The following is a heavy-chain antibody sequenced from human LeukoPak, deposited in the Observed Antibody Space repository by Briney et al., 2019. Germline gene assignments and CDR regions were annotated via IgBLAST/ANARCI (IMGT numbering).Heavy chain of an antibody. J-gene: IGHJ4*02. CDR2: ISYDGTYQ. V-gene: IGHV3-30-3*01. CDR3: VRLAPPAYYDILTGYYNK. D-gene: IGHD3-9*01. CDR1: GVTFSSNA. Sequence: GGALRLSCAASGVTFSSNAMHWVRQAPGTGLEWVAVISYDGTYQYYADSVKGRFTISRDNSKKTLHLQMHSLRPEDTAMYYCVRLAPPAYYDILTGYYNKWGQGTLVSVSS.